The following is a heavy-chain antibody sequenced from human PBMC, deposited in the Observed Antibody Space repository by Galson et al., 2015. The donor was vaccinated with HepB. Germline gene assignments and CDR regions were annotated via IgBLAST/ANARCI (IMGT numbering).Heavy chain of an antibody. CDR2: IRYDGSNK. J-gene: IGHJ6*02. Sequence: SLRLSCAASGFTFSSYGMHWVRQAPGKGLEWVAFIRYDGSNKYYADSVKGRFTISRDNSKNTLYLQMNSLRAEDTAVYYCAKEPGTGVYYYGSGPHYYGMDVWGQGTTVTVSS. D-gene: IGHD3-10*01. CDR3: AKEPGTGVYYYGSGPHYYGMDV. CDR1: GFTFSSYG. V-gene: IGHV3-30*02.